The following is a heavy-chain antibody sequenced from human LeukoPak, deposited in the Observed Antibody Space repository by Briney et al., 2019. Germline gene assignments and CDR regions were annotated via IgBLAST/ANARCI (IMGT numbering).Heavy chain of an antibody. CDR3: ARATPGGLLYFGV. D-gene: IGHD3-10*01. CDR2: VQHSGNT. J-gene: IGHJ4*02. CDR1: GYSIISEYC. Sequence: SETLSLTCTLSGYSIISEYCWGWIRQPPGKGLEWIGCVQHSGNTYYNPSLKSRVTMSLDTSKSQFSLHLRSATAADTAVYYCARATPGGLLYFGVGGQGTLVTVSS. V-gene: IGHV4-38-2*02.